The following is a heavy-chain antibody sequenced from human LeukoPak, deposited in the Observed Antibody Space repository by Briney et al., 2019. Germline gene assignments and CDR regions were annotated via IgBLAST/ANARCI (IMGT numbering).Heavy chain of an antibody. D-gene: IGHD2-2*01. CDR2: IYSGGST. J-gene: IGHJ5*02. V-gene: IGHV3-66*01. CDR3: ARELTSRRGNWFDP. CDR1: GFTFSSNY. Sequence: GGSLRLSCAASGFTFSSNYMSWVRQAPGKGLEWVSVIYSGGSTYYSDSVKGRFTISRDNSKNTLYLQMNSLRAEDTAVYYCARELTSRRGNWFDPWGQGTLVTVSS.